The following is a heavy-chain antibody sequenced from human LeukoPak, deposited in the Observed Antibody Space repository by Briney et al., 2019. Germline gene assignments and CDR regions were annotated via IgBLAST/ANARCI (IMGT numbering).Heavy chain of an antibody. Sequence: SETLSLTCTVSGGSISRGGYYWSWIRQPPGKGLEWIGDIFNSGNTNYNPSLKSRVTISVDTSKNQFSLKLTSVTAADTAVYYCARGAYSYRFDYWGPGTLVTVSS. J-gene: IGHJ4*02. CDR2: IFNSGNT. V-gene: IGHV4-61*08. CDR3: ARGAYSYRFDY. D-gene: IGHD5-18*01. CDR1: GGSISRGGYY.